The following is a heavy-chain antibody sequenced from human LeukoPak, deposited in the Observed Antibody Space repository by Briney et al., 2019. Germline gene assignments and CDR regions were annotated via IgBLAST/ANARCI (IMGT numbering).Heavy chain of an antibody. CDR3: ARLGRSGTYYEFDY. CDR2: IYPGDSDT. D-gene: IGHD3-10*01. Sequence: GESLKISCKGSGYSSSTYWIGWVRQMPGKGLECMGIIYPGDSDTRYSPSSQGQVTISADKSISTAYLQWSSLKASDTAMYYCARLGRSGTYYEFDYWGQGTLVTVSS. CDR1: GYSSSTYW. V-gene: IGHV5-51*01. J-gene: IGHJ4*02.